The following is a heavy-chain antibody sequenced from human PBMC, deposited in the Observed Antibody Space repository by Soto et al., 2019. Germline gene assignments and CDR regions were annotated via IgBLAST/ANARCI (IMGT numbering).Heavy chain of an antibody. CDR2: IYYSGST. CDR3: AREYDYDSSGFDY. CDR1: GGSISSYY. V-gene: IGHV4-59*12. D-gene: IGHD3-22*01. J-gene: IGHJ4*02. Sequence: SETLSLTCTVSGGSISSYYWSWIRQPPGKGLEWIGYIYYSGSTYYNPSLKSRVTVSVDTSKNQFSLKLSSVTAADTAVYYCAREYDYDSSGFDYWGQGTLVTVSA.